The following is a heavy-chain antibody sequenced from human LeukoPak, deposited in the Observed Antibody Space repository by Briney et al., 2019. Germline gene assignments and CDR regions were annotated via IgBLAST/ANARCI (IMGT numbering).Heavy chain of an antibody. J-gene: IGHJ4*02. V-gene: IGHV3-11*05. D-gene: IGHD3-16*01. CDR2: VMSGRGST. CDR3: TRERRGSYYAFES. Sequence: GGSLRLSSAVSGFSVSDYSISWIRQSPGKGPEWISYVMSGRGSTNYADSVKGRFTISRDNAKNSVALQLDGLRAEDTAVYFCTRERRGSYYAFESWGQGTLVTVSS. CDR1: GFSVSDYS.